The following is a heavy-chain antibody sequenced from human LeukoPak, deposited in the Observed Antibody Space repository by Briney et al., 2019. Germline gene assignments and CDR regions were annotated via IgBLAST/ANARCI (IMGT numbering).Heavy chain of an antibody. J-gene: IGHJ4*02. CDR3: TTGLHRGSSGYDYVWGSYRHYYFDY. CDR2: IKSKTDGGTT. CDR1: GFTFSNVW. V-gene: IGHV3-15*01. D-gene: IGHD3-16*02. Sequence: GGSLRLSCAASGFTFSNVWMSWVRQAPGKGLEWVGRIKSKTDGGTTDYAAPVKGRFTISRDDSKNTLYLQMNSLKTEDTAVYYCTTGLHRGSSGYDYVWGSYRHYYFDYWGQGTLVTVSS.